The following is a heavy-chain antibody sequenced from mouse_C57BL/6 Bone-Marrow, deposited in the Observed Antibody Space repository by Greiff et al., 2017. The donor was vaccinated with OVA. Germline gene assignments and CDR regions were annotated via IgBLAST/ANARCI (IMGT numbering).Heavy chain of an antibody. Sequence: VKLQQPGAELVKPGASVKMSCKASGYTFTSYWITWVKQRPGQGLAWIGAISPGSGSTNYNEKFKSKATLTVDTSSSTAYMQLSSLTSEDSAVYYCARPQPGPGYAMDYWGQGTSVTVSS. CDR3: ARPQPGPGYAMDY. J-gene: IGHJ4*01. V-gene: IGHV1-55*01. CDR1: GYTFTSYW. CDR2: ISPGSGST. D-gene: IGHD3-1*01.